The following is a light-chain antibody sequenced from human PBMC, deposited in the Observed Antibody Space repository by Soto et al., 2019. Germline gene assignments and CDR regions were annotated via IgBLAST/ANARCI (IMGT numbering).Light chain of an antibody. CDR1: QSVSSR. J-gene: IGKJ5*01. CDR2: GAS. V-gene: IGKV3-20*01. Sequence: EIVLTQSPGTLSLSPGERATLSCRASQSVSSRLAWYQHKPGQAPRLLISGASSRSTGIPDRFSGRGSGKDFTLTISRLEPEDFALYYCQQYGGSPITFGQGTRLEIK. CDR3: QQYGGSPIT.